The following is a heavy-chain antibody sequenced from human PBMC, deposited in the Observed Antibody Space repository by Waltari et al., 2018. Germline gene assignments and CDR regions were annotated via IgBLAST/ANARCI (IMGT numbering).Heavy chain of an antibody. Sequence: EVQLVESGGGLVKPGGSLRLSCAASGFPFSSFSMNWVSQAPGKGLEYVSSISGNSDYIYYADSVKGRFTISRDNAKNSLYLQMNSLRAEDTAVYYCARDHYTGGDLDYWGQGTLVTVSS. D-gene: IGHD2-21*01. J-gene: IGHJ4*02. CDR3: ARDHYTGGDLDY. CDR1: GFPFSSFS. V-gene: IGHV3-21*01. CDR2: ISGNSDYI.